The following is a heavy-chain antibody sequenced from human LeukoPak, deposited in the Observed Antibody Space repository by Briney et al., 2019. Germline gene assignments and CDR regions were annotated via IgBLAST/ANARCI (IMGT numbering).Heavy chain of an antibody. CDR3: ARDGKDDFWSGYQLVYGGMDV. CDR2: IIPIFGTA. CDR1: GGTFSSYA. Sequence: SVKVSCKASGGTFSSYAISWVRQAPGQGLEWMGGIIPIFGTANYAQKFQGRVTITADESTSTAYMELSSLRSEDTAIYYCARDGKDDFWSGYQLVYGGMDVWGQGTTVTVSS. D-gene: IGHD3-3*01. V-gene: IGHV1-69*13. J-gene: IGHJ6*02.